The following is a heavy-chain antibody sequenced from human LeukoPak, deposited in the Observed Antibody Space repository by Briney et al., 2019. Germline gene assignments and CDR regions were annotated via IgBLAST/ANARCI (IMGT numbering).Heavy chain of an antibody. D-gene: IGHD2-15*01. Sequence: SVKVSCKASGGTFSSYAISWVRQAPGQGLEWMGGIVPIFGTANYAQKFQGRVTITTDESTSTAYMELSSLRSEDTAVYYCASTPCSGGSCHGNYYYYMDVWGKGTTVTVSS. J-gene: IGHJ6*03. V-gene: IGHV1-69*05. CDR3: ASTPCSGGSCHGNYYYYMDV. CDR1: GGTFSSYA. CDR2: IVPIFGTA.